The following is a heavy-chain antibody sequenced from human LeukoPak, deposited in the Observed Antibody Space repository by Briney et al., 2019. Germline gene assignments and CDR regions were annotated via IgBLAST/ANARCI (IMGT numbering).Heavy chain of an antibody. J-gene: IGHJ3*02. CDR2: IIPIFGTA. Sequence: SVKVSCKASGGTFSSYAISWVRQAPGQGLEWMGGIIPIFGTANYAQKFQGRVTITTDESTSTAYMELSSLRSEDTAVYYCARDLGATDAFDIWGQGTMVTVSS. CDR1: GGTFSSYA. V-gene: IGHV1-69*05. CDR3: ARDLGATDAFDI.